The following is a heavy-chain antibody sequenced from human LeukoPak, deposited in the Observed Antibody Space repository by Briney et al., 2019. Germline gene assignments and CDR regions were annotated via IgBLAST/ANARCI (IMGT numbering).Heavy chain of an antibody. D-gene: IGHD2-21*02. J-gene: IGHJ4*02. V-gene: IGHV4-31*03. CDR3: ASYCGGDCYSGGHYFDY. CDR1: GGSISSGGYY. Sequence: SETLSLTCTVSGGSISSGGYYWSWIRQHPGKCLEWVGSIFYGGSTYYNPSLKSRVTISVDTSKNQFSLKLSSVTAADTAVYYCASYCGGDCYSGGHYFDYWGQGTLVTVSS. CDR2: IFYGGST.